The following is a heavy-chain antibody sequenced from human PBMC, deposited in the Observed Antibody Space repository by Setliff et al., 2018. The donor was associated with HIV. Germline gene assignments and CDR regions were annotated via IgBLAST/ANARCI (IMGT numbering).Heavy chain of an antibody. J-gene: IGHJ1*01. CDR1: GYSFSSYW. CDR2: IYAGDSDT. D-gene: IGHD2-21*02. CDR3: ATSDFGGNSGHFQH. V-gene: IGHV5-51*01. Sequence: GESLKISCKGSGYSFSSYWIGWVRQMPGKGLEWMGIIYAGDSDTRYSPAFQGQVTISAHKSISTAYLQWSSLKASDTAIYYCATSDFGGNSGHFQHWGQGTLVTVSS.